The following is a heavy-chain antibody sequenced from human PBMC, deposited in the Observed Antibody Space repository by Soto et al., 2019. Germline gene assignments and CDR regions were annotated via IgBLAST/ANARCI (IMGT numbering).Heavy chain of an antibody. V-gene: IGHV1-3*01. J-gene: IGHJ4*02. CDR3: ARDLGARQLPY. Sequence: ASVKVSCKASGFTFTNYAIHWVRQAPGQKFEWMGWISAGSGKTRYSQKFQVRVTITRDTSASTAYMELSSLTSEDTAVYYCARDLGARQLPYWGLGTLVTVSS. CDR1: GFTFTNYA. CDR2: ISAGSGKT. D-gene: IGHD3-10*01.